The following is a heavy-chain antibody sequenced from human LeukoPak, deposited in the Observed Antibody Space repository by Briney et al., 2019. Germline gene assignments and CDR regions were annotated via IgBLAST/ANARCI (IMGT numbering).Heavy chain of an antibody. CDR2: TNSDGSST. D-gene: IGHD1-26*01. CDR3: ARALGSPLDY. Sequence: GGSQRLSCAASGFTFSTSWMHWVRQAPGKGLVWVSRTNSDGSSTSYADSVKGRFTISRDNAKNTLYLQMNSLRAEDTAVYYCARALGSPLDYWGQGTLVTVSS. CDR1: GFTFSTSW. J-gene: IGHJ4*02. V-gene: IGHV3-74*01.